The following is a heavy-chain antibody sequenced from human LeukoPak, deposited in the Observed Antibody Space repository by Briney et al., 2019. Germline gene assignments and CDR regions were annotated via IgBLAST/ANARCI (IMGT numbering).Heavy chain of an antibody. CDR3: ARGWSSRGETYSTLDY. Sequence: ASVKVSCKASGYTFTTYDINWMRQATGQGLEWMGWMNPNSGNTGYAQKFQGRVTMTRSTYISTADMELSSLTSEDTAVYYCARGWSSRGETYSTLDYWGQGTLVTVSS. V-gene: IGHV1-8*01. CDR1: GYTFTTYD. D-gene: IGHD2-15*01. CDR2: MNPNSGNT. J-gene: IGHJ4*02.